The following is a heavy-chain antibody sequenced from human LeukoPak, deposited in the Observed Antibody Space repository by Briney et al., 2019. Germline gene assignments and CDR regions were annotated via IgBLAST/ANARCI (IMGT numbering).Heavy chain of an antibody. CDR2: INTNTGNP. J-gene: IGHJ3*02. CDR1: GYTFTSYA. D-gene: IGHD3-3*01. V-gene: IGHV7-4-1*02. CDR3: ARDLRAVYYDFWSGYLESAFDI. Sequence: ASVKVSCKASGYTFTSYAMNWVRQAPGQGLEWMGWINTNTGNPTYAQGFTGRFVFSLDTSVSTAYLQISSLKAEDTAVYYCARDLRAVYYDFWSGYLESAFDIWGQGTMVTVSS.